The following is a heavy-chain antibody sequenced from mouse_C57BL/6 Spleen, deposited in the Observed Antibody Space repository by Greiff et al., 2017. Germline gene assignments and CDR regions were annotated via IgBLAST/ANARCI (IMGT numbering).Heavy chain of an antibody. CDR1: GFTFSSYG. Sequence: EVKLMESGGDLVKPGGSLKLSCAASGFTFSSYGMSWVRQTPDKRLEWVATISSGGSYTYYPDSVKGRFTISRDNAKNTLYLQMSSLKSEDTAMYYCARHGEGTWYFDGWGTGTTVTVSS. CDR2: ISSGGSYT. D-gene: IGHD3-3*01. J-gene: IGHJ1*03. CDR3: ARHGEGTWYFDG. V-gene: IGHV5-6*01.